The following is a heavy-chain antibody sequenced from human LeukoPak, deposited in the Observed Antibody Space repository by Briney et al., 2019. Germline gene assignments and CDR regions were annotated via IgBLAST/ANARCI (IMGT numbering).Heavy chain of an antibody. D-gene: IGHD3-10*02. Sequence: GGSLRLSCAASGFTFSSYEMNWVRQVPGKGLEWISYISSSGTTIYYADSVKGRFTISRDNAKNSLYLQMNSLRAEDTAVYYCAELGITMIGGVWGKGTTVTISS. V-gene: IGHV3-48*03. CDR3: AELGITMIGGV. J-gene: IGHJ6*04. CDR2: ISSSGTTI. CDR1: GFTFSSYE.